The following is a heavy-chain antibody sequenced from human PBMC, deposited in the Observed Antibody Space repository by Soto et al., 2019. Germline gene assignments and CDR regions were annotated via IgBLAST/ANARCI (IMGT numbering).Heavy chain of an antibody. J-gene: IGHJ3*02. CDR2: ISAYNGNT. CDR1: GYTFTSYG. Sequence: ASVKVSCKASGYTFTSYGISWVRQAPGQGLEWMGWISAYNGNTNYAQKLQGRVTMTTDTSTSTAYMELRSLRSDDTAVYYCARAGGHDILTGYYDAFDIWGQGTMVTVSS. D-gene: IGHD3-9*01. CDR3: ARAGGHDILTGYYDAFDI. V-gene: IGHV1-18*01.